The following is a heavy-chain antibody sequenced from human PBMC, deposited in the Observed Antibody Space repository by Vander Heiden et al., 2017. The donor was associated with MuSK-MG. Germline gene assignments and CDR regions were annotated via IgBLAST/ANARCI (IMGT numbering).Heavy chain of an antibody. Sequence: EVQLVQSGAEVKKPGESLKISCKGSGYSFTSYWIRWVRPMPGKGLEWMGIIYPGDADTRYSPSFQGQVTISADKSISTAYLQWSSLKASDTAMYYCASYYGSGSYGGSAFDIWGQGTMVTVSS. V-gene: IGHV5-51*01. CDR3: ASYYGSGSYGGSAFDI. J-gene: IGHJ3*02. CDR2: IYPGDADT. CDR1: GYSFTSYW. D-gene: IGHD3-10*01.